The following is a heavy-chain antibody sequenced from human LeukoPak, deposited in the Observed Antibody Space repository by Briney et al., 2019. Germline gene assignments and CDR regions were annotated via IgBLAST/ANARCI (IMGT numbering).Heavy chain of an antibody. J-gene: IGHJ4*02. V-gene: IGHV3-33*06. Sequence: AGSLRLSCEATGFTFSRYGMHWVRQAPGKGLEWVAVIWYDGSNKYYADSVKGRFTISRDNSTNTLYLQMNSLRAEDTAVYYCAKDLYSSSPYYFDYWGQGTLVTVSS. D-gene: IGHD6-13*01. CDR3: AKDLYSSSPYYFDY. CDR2: IWYDGSNK. CDR1: GFTFSRYG.